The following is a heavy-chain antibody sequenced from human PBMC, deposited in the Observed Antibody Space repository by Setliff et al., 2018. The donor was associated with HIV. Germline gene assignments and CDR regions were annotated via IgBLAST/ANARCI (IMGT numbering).Heavy chain of an antibody. CDR2: IHTSGST. CDR1: GGSISTYY. Sequence: SETLSLTCTVSGGSISTYYWSWIRQPPGKGLEFIGHIHTSGSTIYNPSLKSRLTITIDTSRNQFSLKLTSVTAADTAVYYCAKFYCPHGVCYGFDIWGQGTMVTVSS. V-gene: IGHV4-4*09. D-gene: IGHD2-8*01. J-gene: IGHJ3*02. CDR3: AKFYCPHGVCYGFDI.